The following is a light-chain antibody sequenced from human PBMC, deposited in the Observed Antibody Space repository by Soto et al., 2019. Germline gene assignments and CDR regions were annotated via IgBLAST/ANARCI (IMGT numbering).Light chain of an antibody. J-gene: IGLJ7*01. CDR2: LEGSGSY. Sequence: QLVLTQSSSASASLGSSVKLTCTLSSGHSSYIIAWHQQQPGKAPRYLMKLEGSGSYNKGSGVPDRFSGSSSGADRYLTISNLQSEDGADYYCETWDSNTAVFGGGTQLTVL. CDR3: ETWDSNTAV. CDR1: SGHSSYI. V-gene: IGLV4-60*03.